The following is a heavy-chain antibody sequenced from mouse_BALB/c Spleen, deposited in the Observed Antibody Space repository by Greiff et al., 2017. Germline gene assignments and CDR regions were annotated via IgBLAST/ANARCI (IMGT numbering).Heavy chain of an antibody. CDR1: GFAFSSYD. D-gene: IGHD1-1*01. V-gene: IGHV5-12-1*01. CDR2: ISSGGGST. CDR3: ARHVPLRSFDY. Sequence: EVKLVESGGGLVKPGGSLKLSCAASGFAFSSYDMSWVRQTPEKRLEWVAYISSGGGSTYYPDTVKGRFTISRDNAKNTLYLQMSSLKSEDTAMYYCARHVPLRSFDYWGQGTTLTVSS. J-gene: IGHJ2*01.